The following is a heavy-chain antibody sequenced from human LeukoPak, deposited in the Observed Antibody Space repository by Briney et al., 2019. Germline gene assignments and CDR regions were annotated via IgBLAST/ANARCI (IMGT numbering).Heavy chain of an antibody. D-gene: IGHD6-13*01. V-gene: IGHV3-23*01. CDR3: AKAYGSSWYVRLFDY. J-gene: IGHJ4*02. CDR1: GFTFSSYA. Sequence: GGSLRLSCAASGFTFSSYAMSWVRQAPGKGLEWVSAISGSGGSTYYADSVKGRFTISRDNSKNTLYLQMNSLRAEDTAVYYCAKAYGSSWYVRLFDYWGQGTLVTVSS. CDR2: ISGSGGST.